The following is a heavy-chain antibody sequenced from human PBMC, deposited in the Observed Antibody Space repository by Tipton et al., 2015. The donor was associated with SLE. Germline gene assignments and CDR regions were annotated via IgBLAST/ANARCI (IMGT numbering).Heavy chain of an antibody. CDR3: AGRLHWYFDL. D-gene: IGHD6-13*01. CDR2: IYYSGST. J-gene: IGHJ3*01. Sequence: LRLSCTVSGGSISDSYWSWIRQPPGKGMEWIGDIYYSGSTNYNPSLKSRVTISVDTSKNQFSLKLSSVTAADTAMYYCAGRLHWYFDLWGQGTMVTVSS. V-gene: IGHV4-59*08. CDR1: GGSISDSY.